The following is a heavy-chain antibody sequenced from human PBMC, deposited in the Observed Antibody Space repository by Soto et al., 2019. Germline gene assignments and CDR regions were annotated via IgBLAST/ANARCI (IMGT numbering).Heavy chain of an antibody. Sequence: SQTLSLTCAISGDSVSSNSAAWNWIRQSPSRGLEWLGRTYYRSKWYNDYAVSVKSRITINPDTSKDQFSLQLNSVTPEDTAVFYCARDNYYYSSVYYPPAEYYYYGMAVWAQGTTDPVSS. CDR3: ARDNYYYSSVYYPPAEYYYYGMAV. D-gene: IGHD3-22*01. J-gene: IGHJ6*02. CDR2: TYYRSKWYN. CDR1: GDSVSSNSAA. V-gene: IGHV6-1*01.